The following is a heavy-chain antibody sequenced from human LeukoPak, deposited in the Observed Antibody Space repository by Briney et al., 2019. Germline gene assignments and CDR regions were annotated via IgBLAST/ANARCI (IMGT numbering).Heavy chain of an antibody. CDR3: ARFSRITWGEWGGAFDL. Sequence: SETLSLMCSVYGGSFSDYFWSWIRQPPGKGLEWIGEIDDGGNTNYNPSLMSRVLVSMEKSKKQFSLVMRSVTAADTAVYYCARFSRITWGEWGGAFDLWSQGTTVIVSS. D-gene: IGHD1-26*01. CDR1: GGSFSDYF. CDR2: IDDGGNT. J-gene: IGHJ3*01. V-gene: IGHV4-34*01.